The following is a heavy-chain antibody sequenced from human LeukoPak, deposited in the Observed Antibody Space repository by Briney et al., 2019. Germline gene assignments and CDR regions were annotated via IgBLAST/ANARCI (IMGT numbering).Heavy chain of an antibody. CDR1: GYSISSGYY. D-gene: IGHD3-3*01. V-gene: IGHV4-38-2*01. J-gene: IGHJ4*02. CDR3: ARGPLITIFGVVIRPFDY. Sequence: SETLSLTCAVSGYSISSGYYWGWIRQPPGKGLEWIGSIYHSGSTYYNPSLKSRVTISVDTSKNQFSLKLSSVTAADTAVYYCARGPLITIFGVVIRPFDYWGQGTLVTVSS. CDR2: IYHSGST.